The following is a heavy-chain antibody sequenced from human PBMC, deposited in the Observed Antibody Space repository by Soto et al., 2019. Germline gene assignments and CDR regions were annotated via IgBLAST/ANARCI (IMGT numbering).Heavy chain of an antibody. CDR2: IYFAGNT. J-gene: IGHJ4*02. CDR1: GGSISSSSYY. CDR3: AREGGRYCSGGSCQVDY. D-gene: IGHD2-15*01. V-gene: IGHV4-39*02. Sequence: QLQLQESGPGLVKPSETLSLTCTVSGGSISSSSYYWGWIRQPPGKGLGWIGSIYFAGNTYYTPSLKSRVTIPVDTSKNQFSLKLSSVTAADTAVYYCAREGGRYCSGGSCQVDYWGQGTLVTVSS.